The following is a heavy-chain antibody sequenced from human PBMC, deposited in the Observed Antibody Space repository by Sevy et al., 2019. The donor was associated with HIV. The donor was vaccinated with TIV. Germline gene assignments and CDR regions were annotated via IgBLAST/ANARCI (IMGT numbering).Heavy chain of an antibody. CDR2: MSPNSGAT. D-gene: IGHD3-3*01. CDR1: GYTFTSYD. CDR3: ASGGNGDFWSYEYYYYGMDV. V-gene: IGHV1-8*01. J-gene: IGHJ6*02. Sequence: ASVKVSCKASGYTFTSYDINWVRQATGQGLEWMGWMSPNSGATGFAQKFQGRVTLTRNTSISTAYMEVSSLRSEDTAVYYCASGGNGDFWSYEYYYYGMDVWDQGTTVTVSS.